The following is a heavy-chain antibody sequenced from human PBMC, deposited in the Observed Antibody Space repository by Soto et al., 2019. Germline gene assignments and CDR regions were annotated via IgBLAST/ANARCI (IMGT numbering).Heavy chain of an antibody. Sequence: SETLSLTCAVYGGSFSGYYWSWIRQPPGKGLEWIGEINHSGSTNYNPSLKSRVTISVDTSKNQFSLKLSSVTAADTAVYYCAREYYDYIWGSYRYPQYYYMDVWGKGTTVTVSS. J-gene: IGHJ6*03. CDR2: INHSGST. CDR1: GGSFSGYY. CDR3: AREYYDYIWGSYRYPQYYYMDV. D-gene: IGHD3-16*02. V-gene: IGHV4-34*01.